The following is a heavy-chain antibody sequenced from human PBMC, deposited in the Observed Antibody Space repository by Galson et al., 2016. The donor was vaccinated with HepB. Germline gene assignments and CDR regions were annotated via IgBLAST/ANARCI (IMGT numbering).Heavy chain of an antibody. CDR3: AKNRGRDHCGGDCFSAFDS. D-gene: IGHD2-21*02. CDR1: GFTFSTFA. V-gene: IGHV3-23*01. CDR2: ISTSGGST. J-gene: IGHJ4*02. Sequence: LRLSCAASGFTFSTFAMNWVRQVPGKGLEWVSTISTSGGSTYYGDSVKGRFTISRDNSQNTLYLQMNRLRAEDTAVYYCAKNRGRDHCGGDCFSAFDSWGQGTLLTVSS.